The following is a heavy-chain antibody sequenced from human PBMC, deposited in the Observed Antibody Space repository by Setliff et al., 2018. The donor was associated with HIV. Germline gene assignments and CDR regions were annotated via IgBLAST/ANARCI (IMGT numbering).Heavy chain of an antibody. CDR3: ARGRPDDSVGFGY. V-gene: IGHV4-59*01. D-gene: IGHD3-22*01. CDR2: IYYSGST. CDR1: GGSISSYY. J-gene: IGHJ4*02. Sequence: SETLSFTCTVSGGSISSYYWSWIRQPPGKGLEWIGYIYYSGSTDYNPSLKSRVTISVDTSKNQFSLKLTSVTAADTAVYYCARGRPDDSVGFGYWGQGTLVTVSS.